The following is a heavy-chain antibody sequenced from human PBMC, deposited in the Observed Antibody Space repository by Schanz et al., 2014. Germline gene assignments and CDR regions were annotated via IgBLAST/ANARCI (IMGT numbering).Heavy chain of an antibody. D-gene: IGHD3-22*01. CDR3: ATWRGDDSGGHGQFDY. J-gene: IGHJ4*02. Sequence: QVQLQESGPGLVKPSETLSLTCTVSGGSMSSFYWNWIRQPAGKGLEWIGRISTSGSTNYNPSLRGRVSSSIGTSKTPFSLRRSSRTAADTAVYYCATWRGDDSGGHGQFDYWGQGALVTVSS. CDR1: GGSMSSFY. CDR2: ISTSGST. V-gene: IGHV4-4*07.